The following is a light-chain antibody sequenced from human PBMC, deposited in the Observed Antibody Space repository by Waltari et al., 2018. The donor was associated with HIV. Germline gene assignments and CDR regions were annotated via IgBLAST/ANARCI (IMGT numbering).Light chain of an antibody. J-gene: IGLJ3*02. CDR2: SNN. CDR3: ATWDDALSGPV. V-gene: IGLV1-44*01. CDR1: RSNTGNNT. Sequence: SVLTQPPPAPRIPGQRVLIPSSGNRSNTGNNTVHWYQQFSGAAPTLLTYSNNQRPSAVPDRFSGSKSGSAASLAISGLKSEDEADYHCATWDDALSGPVFGAGTKLTV.